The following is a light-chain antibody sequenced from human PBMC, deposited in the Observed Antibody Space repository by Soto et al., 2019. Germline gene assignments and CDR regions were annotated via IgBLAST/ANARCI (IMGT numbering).Light chain of an antibody. J-gene: IGKJ1*01. CDR2: GAS. CDR1: QSLSRSS. Sequence: EIVLTQSPGTLSLSPGDRATLSCRASQSLSRSSLAWYQQKPGRAPRLLIYGASSRATGIPDRFSASGTGTDFTLTISRLEPEDFAVYYCQQYSASPRTFGQGTKVDIK. CDR3: QQYSASPRT. V-gene: IGKV3-20*01.